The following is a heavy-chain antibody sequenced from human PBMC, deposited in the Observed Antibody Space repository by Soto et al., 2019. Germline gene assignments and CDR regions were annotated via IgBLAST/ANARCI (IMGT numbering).Heavy chain of an antibody. J-gene: IGHJ5*02. CDR3: ARMYSSGSGWFHP. Sequence: SETLSLTCSVSGYSITAGGYYWSWIRQHPGKGLEWIGSFYSSGSIIYNPSLKSRVSISGDTSRNQFSMTLTSVTAADTALYYCARMYSSGSGWFHPWGQGTLVTSPQ. CDR1: GYSITAGGYY. V-gene: IGHV4-31*03. CDR2: FYSSGSI. D-gene: IGHD3-22*01.